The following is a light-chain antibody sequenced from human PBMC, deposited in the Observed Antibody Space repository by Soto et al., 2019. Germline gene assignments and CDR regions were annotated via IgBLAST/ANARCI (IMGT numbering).Light chain of an antibody. Sequence: QSALTQPPSASGSPGQSVTISCTGTINDVGGYNYVSWYQQLPGKAPKLMIYEVTKRPSGVPDRFSGSKSGNTASLTVSGXXXXXXXXXXCSSYAGSNSLGVFGGGTKLTV. J-gene: IGLJ3*02. CDR2: EVT. CDR1: INDVGGYNY. V-gene: IGLV2-8*01. CDR3: SSYAGSNSLGV.